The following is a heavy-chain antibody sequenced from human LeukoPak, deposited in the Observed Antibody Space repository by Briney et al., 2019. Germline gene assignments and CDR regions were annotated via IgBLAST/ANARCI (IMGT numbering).Heavy chain of an antibody. D-gene: IGHD5-24*01. CDR3: ARVGHGLNDAFDI. Sequence: VASVKVSCKASGYTFTGYYLNWVRQAPGQGLEWMGRINPNSGGTNYAQKFQGRLTMTTDTSISTAYMELSRLRSDDTAVYYCARVGHGLNDAFDIWGQGTMVTVYS. CDR2: INPNSGGT. V-gene: IGHV1-2*06. CDR1: GYTFTGYY. J-gene: IGHJ3*02.